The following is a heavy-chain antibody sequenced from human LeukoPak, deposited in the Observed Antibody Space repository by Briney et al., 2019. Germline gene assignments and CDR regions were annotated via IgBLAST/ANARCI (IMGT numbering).Heavy chain of an antibody. V-gene: IGHV7-4-1*02. CDR3: AEGYCSGGSCDNWFDP. CDR1: GYTFTSYA. D-gene: IGHD2-15*01. Sequence: ASVKVSCKASGYTFTSYAMNWARQAPGQGLEWMGWINTNTGNPAYAQGFTGRFVFSLDTSVSTAYLQISSLKAEDTAVYYCAEGYCSGGSCDNWFDPWGQGTLVTVSS. J-gene: IGHJ5*02. CDR2: INTNTGNP.